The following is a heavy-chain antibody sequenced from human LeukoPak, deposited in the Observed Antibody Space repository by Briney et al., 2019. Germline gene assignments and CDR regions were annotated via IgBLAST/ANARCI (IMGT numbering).Heavy chain of an antibody. J-gene: IGHJ4*02. D-gene: IGHD2/OR15-2a*01. Sequence: GRSLRLSCAASGLTFSSLAMDWVRQAPGKGLEWVGDISYDGTYASYAASVRGRFTISRDNSKNTLYLQMNSLRTEDTAVYYCATESSLSNWGLGTLVTVCS. CDR3: ATESSLSN. CDR2: ISYDGTYA. V-gene: IGHV3-30*04. CDR1: GLTFSSLA.